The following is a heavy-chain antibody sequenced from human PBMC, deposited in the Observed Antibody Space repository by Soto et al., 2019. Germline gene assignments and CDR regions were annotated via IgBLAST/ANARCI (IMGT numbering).Heavy chain of an antibody. V-gene: IGHV3-33*01. J-gene: IGHJ6*02. CDR3: ARDFYVSSSVNYYYYGMDV. CDR2: IWYDGSNK. CDR1: GFTFSSYG. D-gene: IGHD6-6*01. Sequence: QVQLVESGGGVVQPGRSLRLSCAASGFTFSSYGMHWVRQAPGKGLEWVAVIWYDGSNKYYADSVKGRFTISRDNSKNTLYLQMNSLGAEDTAVYYCARDFYVSSSVNYYYYGMDVWGQGTTVTVSS.